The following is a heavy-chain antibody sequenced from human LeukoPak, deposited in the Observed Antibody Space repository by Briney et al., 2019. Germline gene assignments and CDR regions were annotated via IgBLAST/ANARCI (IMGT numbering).Heavy chain of an antibody. CDR2: IYYSGST. CDR1: GGSISRYY. D-gene: IGHD3-22*01. J-gene: IGHJ4*02. CDR3: ARGPDDSSEKALYYFHY. Sequence: SETLSLTCTVSGGSISRYYWSWIRQPPGKGLEWIGYIYYSGSTNYNPSLKSRVTISVDTSNRHFSLKLNSVTAADTAVYYCARGPDDSSEKALYYFHYWGQGTLVTVSS. V-gene: IGHV4-59*01.